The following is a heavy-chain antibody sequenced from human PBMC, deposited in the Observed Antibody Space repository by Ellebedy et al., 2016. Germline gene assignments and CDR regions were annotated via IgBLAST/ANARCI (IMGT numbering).Heavy chain of an antibody. Sequence: ASVKVSXXASGYTFTSYGISWVRQAPGQGLEWMGWISAYNGNTNYAQKLQGRVTMTTDTSTSTAYMELRSLRSDDTAVYYCARAPAQPGDGVDVWGQGTTVTVSS. CDR2: ISAYNGNT. CDR3: ARAPAQPGDGVDV. CDR1: GYTFTSYG. D-gene: IGHD6-13*01. V-gene: IGHV1-18*01. J-gene: IGHJ6*02.